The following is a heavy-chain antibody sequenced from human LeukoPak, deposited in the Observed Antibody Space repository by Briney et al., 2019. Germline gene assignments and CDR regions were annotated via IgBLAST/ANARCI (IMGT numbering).Heavy chain of an antibody. CDR3: AREANWPLSPKQRYYFDY. CDR1: GGSISSGGYY. Sequence: SQTLSLTCTVSGGSISSGGYYWSWIRQHPGKGLEWIGYIYYSGSTYYNPSLKSRVTISVDTSKNQFSLKLSSVTAAETAVYYWAREANWPLSPKQRYYFDYWGQGTLVTVSS. J-gene: IGHJ4*02. V-gene: IGHV4-31*03. D-gene: IGHD1-1*01. CDR2: IYYSGST.